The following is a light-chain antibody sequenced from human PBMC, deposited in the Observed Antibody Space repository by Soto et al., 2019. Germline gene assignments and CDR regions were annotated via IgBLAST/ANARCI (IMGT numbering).Light chain of an antibody. CDR2: GAS. Sequence: EIVMTQSPATLSVSPGERATLSCRASQSVSSNLAWYQQKPGQAPRLLIYGASTRATDIPASFSGSGSGTESTPTITSLQSEDFAVYYCQQYNNWPPSTVGQGTKLEIK. J-gene: IGKJ2*01. CDR1: QSVSSN. V-gene: IGKV3-15*01. CDR3: QQYNNWPPST.